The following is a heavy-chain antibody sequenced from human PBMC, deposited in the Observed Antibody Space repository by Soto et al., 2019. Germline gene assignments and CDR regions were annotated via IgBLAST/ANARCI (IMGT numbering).Heavy chain of an antibody. J-gene: IGHJ4*02. Sequence: HPGGSLRLSCAASGFSVSSNHMNWVRQAPGKGLEWVSLIYSGGYTYYAESVKGRSTISRDNSKNPLFLQMNSLRVEDSAVYFCVKEKVGPFDYWGQGALVTVPS. CDR3: VKEKVGPFDY. V-gene: IGHV3-53*01. CDR1: GFSVSSNH. CDR2: IYSGGYT.